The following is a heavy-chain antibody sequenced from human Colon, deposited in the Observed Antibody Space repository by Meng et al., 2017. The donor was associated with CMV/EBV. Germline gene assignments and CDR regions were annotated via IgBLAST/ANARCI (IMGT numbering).Heavy chain of an antibody. Sequence: SWAASGFMFSIKYMSWVRQAPGKGLEWVSGIYSDGKTDYADSVKGRFTISRDNSKNTLFLQMNSLRGEDTAVYYCARKDSTGWDYFDHWGQGTLVTVSS. D-gene: IGHD2-8*02. CDR1: GFMFSIKY. CDR2: IYSDGKT. J-gene: IGHJ4*02. V-gene: IGHV3-66*02. CDR3: ARKDSTGWDYFDH.